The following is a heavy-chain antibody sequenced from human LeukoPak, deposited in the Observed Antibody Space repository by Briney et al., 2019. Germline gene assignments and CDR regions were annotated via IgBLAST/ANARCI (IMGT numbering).Heavy chain of an antibody. Sequence: PGGSLRLSCAASGFTFSSYWMSWVRQAPGKGLEWVANIKQDGSEKYYVDSVKGRFTISRDNAKNSLYLQMYSLRAEDTAVYYCARQNYDFWSGYSEPFDYWGQGTLVTVSS. V-gene: IGHV3-7*01. CDR2: IKQDGSEK. D-gene: IGHD3-3*01. CDR3: ARQNYDFWSGYSEPFDY. CDR1: GFTFSSYW. J-gene: IGHJ4*02.